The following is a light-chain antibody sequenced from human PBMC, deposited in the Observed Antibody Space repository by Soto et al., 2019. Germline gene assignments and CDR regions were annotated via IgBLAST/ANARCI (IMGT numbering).Light chain of an antibody. CDR3: SSYTTSGPVL. Sequence: QSALTQPASVSGSPGQSITISCTGTRSDVGGYNYVSWYQHHPGKAPKLMIYEVSNRPSGVSSRFSGSKSGNTASLTISGLQAEDEADYYCSSYTTSGPVLFGGGTKLTV. CDR1: RSDVGGYNY. V-gene: IGLV2-14*01. CDR2: EVS. J-gene: IGLJ2*01.